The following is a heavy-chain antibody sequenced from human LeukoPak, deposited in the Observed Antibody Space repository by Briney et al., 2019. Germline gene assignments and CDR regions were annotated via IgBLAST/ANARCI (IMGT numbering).Heavy chain of an antibody. D-gene: IGHD3-3*01. CDR1: EFTFSTYW. CDR3: ARRAANYDFWSGYNV. CDR2: IKQDGSEK. J-gene: IGHJ6*04. Sequence: PGGSLRLSCAASEFTFSTYWMSWVRQAPGKGLEWVDSIKQDGSEKYYVDSVKGRFTISRDNAKNSVYLQMNSLRAEDMAVYYCARRAANYDFWSGYNVWGKGTTVTVSS. V-gene: IGHV3-7*01.